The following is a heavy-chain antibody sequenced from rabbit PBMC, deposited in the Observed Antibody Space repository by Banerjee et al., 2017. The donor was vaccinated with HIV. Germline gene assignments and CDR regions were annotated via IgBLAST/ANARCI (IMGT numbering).Heavy chain of an antibody. CDR1: GFSFNNSYW. J-gene: IGHJ4*01. D-gene: IGHD3-1*01. CDR2: IYTDRGTI. V-gene: IGHV1S45*01. Sequence: QEQLEESGGDLVKPEGSLTLTCTASGFSFNNSYWICWVRQAPRKGLEWIACIYTDRGTIFYANWAKGRFTISKPSSTTVTLQVTSLTAADTATYFCARHVHFVGSNLWGPGTLVTVS. CDR3: ARHVHFVGSNL.